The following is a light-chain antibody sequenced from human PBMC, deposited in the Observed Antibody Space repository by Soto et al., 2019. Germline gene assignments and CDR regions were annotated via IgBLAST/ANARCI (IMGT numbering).Light chain of an antibody. J-gene: IGLJ2*01. CDR1: NIGIKS. Sequence: SYELTQPPSVSVAPGKTATITCAGNNIGIKSVHWYQQKPGQAPVLVIYNNSDRPSGIPERFSGSNSGNTATLTISRVAAGDEADYYCQMWDSYSDPAVLFGGGTKLTVL. CDR2: NNS. V-gene: IGLV3-21*04. CDR3: QMWDSYSDPAVL.